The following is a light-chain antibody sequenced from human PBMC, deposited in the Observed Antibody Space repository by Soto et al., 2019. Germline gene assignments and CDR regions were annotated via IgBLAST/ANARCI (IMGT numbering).Light chain of an antibody. J-gene: IGKJ5*01. CDR1: ESISRH. CDR2: AAS. CDR3: QQTYSTLSIT. Sequence: DIQMTQSPSSLSASVGDRVTITCRASESISRHLNWYQQKPGKAPKILIYAASSLQNGVPSRFRSSGSGTDFTLTITNLQPEDFATYYCQQTYSTLSITFGQGTRL. V-gene: IGKV1-39*01.